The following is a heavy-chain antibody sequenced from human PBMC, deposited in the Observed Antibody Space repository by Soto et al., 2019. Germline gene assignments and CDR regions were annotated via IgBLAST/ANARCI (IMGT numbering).Heavy chain of an antibody. V-gene: IGHV4-59*01. CDR3: ATLYGIGGYYDSSGYDLAVRFDY. Sequence: SETLSLTCSISGGTIGDYYWSWIRQPPGKGLEWLAYIYYTGKTDQNPSLERRVSISLGTSKNQFSLNLRSVTAADTAVYYCATLYGIGGYYDSSGYDLAVRFDYWGKGTLVTVS. CDR2: IYYTGKT. CDR1: GGTIGDYY. D-gene: IGHD3-22*01. J-gene: IGHJ4*02.